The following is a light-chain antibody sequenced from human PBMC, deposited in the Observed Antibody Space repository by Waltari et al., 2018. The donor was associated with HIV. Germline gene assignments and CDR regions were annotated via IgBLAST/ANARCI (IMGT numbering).Light chain of an antibody. CDR2: RND. CDR3: ASWDDNLGHWI. V-gene: IGLV1-47*01. J-gene: IGLJ2*01. Sequence: QPKMTPAPSASKTPGQRITMSCSGTQSNLGNNFLSWYQQIAGAAPRLVMARNDQRPAGVPDRFSGTKSGTSAFLAITGLRLDDEATYFCASWDDNLGHWIFGGGTKLTVL. CDR1: QSNLGNNF.